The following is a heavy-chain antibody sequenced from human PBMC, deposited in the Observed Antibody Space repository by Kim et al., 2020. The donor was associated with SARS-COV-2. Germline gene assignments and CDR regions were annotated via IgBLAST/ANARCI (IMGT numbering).Heavy chain of an antibody. CDR3: AKGDQTVLYYDRGYDY. J-gene: IGHJ4*02. CDR2: LSGGGAKT. CDR1: GFTFSSYA. D-gene: IGHD3-22*01. Sequence: GGSLRLSCAASGFTFSSYALSWVRQAPGKGLEWVSGLSGGGAKTSYADSVKGRFTISRDNSKSMLYLWMTSLKVEDMAVYYCAKGDQTVLYYDRGYDYWGQGTLVTVSS. V-gene: IGHV3-23*01.